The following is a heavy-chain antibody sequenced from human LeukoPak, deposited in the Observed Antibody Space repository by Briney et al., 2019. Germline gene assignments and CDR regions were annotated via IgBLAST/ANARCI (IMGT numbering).Heavy chain of an antibody. V-gene: IGHV1-8*01. CDR1: GYTFTTYD. CDR3: ARGPNKSDGGNSGSAWFDP. D-gene: IGHD4-23*01. J-gene: IGHJ5*02. Sequence: ASVKVSCKASGYTFTTYDINWVRQATGQGLEWMGWMNPXXXNTGYAQKFQGRVTVTRNTSISTAYMELSSLRSEDTAVYYCARGPNKSDGGNSGSAWFDPWGQGTLVTVSS. CDR2: MNPXXXNT.